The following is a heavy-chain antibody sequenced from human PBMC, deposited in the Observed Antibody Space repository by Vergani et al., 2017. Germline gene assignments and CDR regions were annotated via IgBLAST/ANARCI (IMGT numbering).Heavy chain of an antibody. J-gene: IGHJ4*02. CDR1: GGSISSGGYY. Sequence: QLQLQESGPGLVKPSETLSLTCTVSGGSISSGGYYWSWIRQHPGKGLEWIAYIYYSGSTYYSPSLKSRVTISVDTSKNQFSLKLSSVTAADTAVYYCARAPPRVVGDDYWGQGTLVTVSS. CDR3: ARAPPRVVGDDY. V-gene: IGHV4-31*03. D-gene: IGHD2-15*01. CDR2: IYYSGST.